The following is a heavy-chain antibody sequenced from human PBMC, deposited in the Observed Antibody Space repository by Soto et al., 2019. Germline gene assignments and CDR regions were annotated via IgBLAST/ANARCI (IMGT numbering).Heavy chain of an antibody. J-gene: IGHJ3*02. CDR3: ASATRTKRGAFDI. V-gene: IGHV3-21*01. Sequence: GGSLRLSCAASGFTFSSYSMNWVRQAPGKGLEWVSSISSSSSYIYYADSVKGRFTISRDNAKNSLYLQMNSLRAEDTAVYYCASATRTKRGAFDIWGQGTMVTVSS. CDR2: ISSSSSYI. CDR1: GFTFSSYS. D-gene: IGHD2-2*01.